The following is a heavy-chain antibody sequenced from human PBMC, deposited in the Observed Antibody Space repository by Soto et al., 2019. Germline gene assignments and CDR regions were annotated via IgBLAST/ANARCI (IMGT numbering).Heavy chain of an antibody. J-gene: IGHJ5*02. V-gene: IGHV1-2*01. D-gene: IGHD5-18*01. Sequence: QVQPVQSGAEVKKPGASVKISCKASGHTFTGYYIHWVRQSPGQGLEWMGWINHNSGGTDYGQKFQGRFTSKGDTSIMTVYMELTRLRSADTAVYYGARGKAMDADIYNGCDACGQGALVTVSS. CDR2: INHNSGGT. CDR1: GHTFTGYY. CDR3: ARGKAMDADIYNGCDA.